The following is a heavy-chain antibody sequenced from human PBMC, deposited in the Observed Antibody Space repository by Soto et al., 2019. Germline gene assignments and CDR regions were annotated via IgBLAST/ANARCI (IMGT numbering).Heavy chain of an antibody. Sequence: QLQLQESGPGLVKPSETLSLTCTVSGGSISSTNYYWGWIRQPPGKGLELIGSIDYSGNTYYNPSLKSRVTISVDTSKNQFSLKLSSVTAADTAMYYCACPYRFRFDSWGQGTLVTVSS. CDR3: ACPYRFRFDS. V-gene: IGHV4-39*01. CDR2: IDYSGNT. CDR1: GGSISSTNYY. D-gene: IGHD1-26*01. J-gene: IGHJ4*02.